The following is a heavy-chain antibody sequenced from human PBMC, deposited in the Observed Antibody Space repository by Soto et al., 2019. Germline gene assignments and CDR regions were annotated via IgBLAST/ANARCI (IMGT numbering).Heavy chain of an antibody. J-gene: IGHJ4*02. CDR3: ARDYVGYSHVYAYFDY. Sequence: ASVKVSCKASGGTFSSYAISWVRQAPGQGLEWMGWIIPIFGSTSYPQKFQGRVTMTRDTSTSTVYMELSSLTSEDTAVYYCARDYVGYSHVYAYFDYWGQGTLVTVSS. V-gene: IGHV1-69*05. CDR1: GGTFSSYA. CDR2: IIPIFGST. D-gene: IGHD3-10*02.